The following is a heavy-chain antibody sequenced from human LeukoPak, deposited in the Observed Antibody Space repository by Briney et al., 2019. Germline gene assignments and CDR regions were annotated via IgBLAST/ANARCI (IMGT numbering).Heavy chain of an antibody. V-gene: IGHV3-23*01. CDR3: AKGAFCSGGSGSCYSDAFDI. CDR2: LSGSGRNT. CDR1: GFTFSSYA. J-gene: IGHJ3*02. D-gene: IGHD2-15*01. Sequence: GGSLRLSCAASGFTFSSYAMSWVGQAPGKGLEWGSALSGSGRNTYYADSVKGRFTISRHNSKNTLYLQMNSLRAEDTAVYYCAKGAFCSGGSGSCYSDAFDIWGQGTMVTDSS.